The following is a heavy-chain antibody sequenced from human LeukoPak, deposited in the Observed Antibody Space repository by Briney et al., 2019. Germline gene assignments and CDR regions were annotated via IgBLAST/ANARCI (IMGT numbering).Heavy chain of an antibody. J-gene: IGHJ4*02. Sequence: SSETLSLTCTVSGYSISSGYYWGWIRQPPGKGLAWIGSIYHSGSTYYNPSLKSRVTISVDTSKNQFSLKLSSVSAADTAVYYCARSPLGEAAADYWGQGTLVTVSS. D-gene: IGHD6-13*01. V-gene: IGHV4-38-2*02. CDR1: GYSISSGYY. CDR2: IYHSGST. CDR3: ARSPLGEAAADY.